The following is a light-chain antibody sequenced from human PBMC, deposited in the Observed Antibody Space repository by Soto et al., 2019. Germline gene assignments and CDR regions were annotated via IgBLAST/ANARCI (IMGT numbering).Light chain of an antibody. CDR2: DAS. J-gene: IGKJ4*01. CDR1: QSVRNF. V-gene: IGKV3-11*01. Sequence: EIVLTQSPATLSLSPGERATLSCRASQSVRNFLAWYQQKPGQAPRLLIYDASNRATGIPARFSGSGSGTDFTLTISSLEPEDFAVYYCLQRNSWPLTFGGGTKVEIK. CDR3: LQRNSWPLT.